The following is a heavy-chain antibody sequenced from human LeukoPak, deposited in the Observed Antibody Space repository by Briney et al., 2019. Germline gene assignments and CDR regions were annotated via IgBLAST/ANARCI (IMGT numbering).Heavy chain of an antibody. Sequence: SQTLSLTCAVSGGSISSGSDSWSWIRQPPGKSLEWIGYIYPRGSTYYNPSLKSRVILSLDKSANQFSLNLSSVTAADTAVYYCAREAYCSSTSCPGSWFDPWGQGTLVTVSS. J-gene: IGHJ5*02. CDR3: AREAYCSSTSCPGSWFDP. CDR2: IYPRGST. CDR1: GGSISSGSDS. D-gene: IGHD2-2*01. V-gene: IGHV4-30-2*01.